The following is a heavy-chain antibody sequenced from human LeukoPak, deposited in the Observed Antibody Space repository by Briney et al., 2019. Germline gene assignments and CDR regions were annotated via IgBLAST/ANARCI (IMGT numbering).Heavy chain of an antibody. CDR3: ARQTEYYYDSSGCFDY. CDR1: GGSISGSSYY. D-gene: IGHD3-22*01. CDR2: IYYSGST. J-gene: IGHJ4*02. Sequence: TLSLTCTVSGGSISGSSYYWGWIRQPPGKGLEWIGSIYYSGSTYYNPSLKSRVTISVDTSKNQFSLKLSSVTAADTAVYYYARQTEYYYDSSGCFDYWGQGTLVTVSS. V-gene: IGHV4-39*01.